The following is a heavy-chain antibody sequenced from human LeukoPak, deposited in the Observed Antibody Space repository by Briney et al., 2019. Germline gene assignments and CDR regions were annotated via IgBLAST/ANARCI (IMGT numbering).Heavy chain of an antibody. Sequence: ASVKVSCKASGYTFTGYYIHWVRQAPGQGLEWMGWINPNSGGTNYAQKFQGRVIMTRDTSISTAYMELSRLRSDDTAVYYCAIYSDYCGGDCPWGQGTLVTVSS. V-gene: IGHV1-2*02. CDR3: AIYSDYCGGDCP. D-gene: IGHD2-21*02. CDR1: GYTFTGYY. J-gene: IGHJ5*02. CDR2: INPNSGGT.